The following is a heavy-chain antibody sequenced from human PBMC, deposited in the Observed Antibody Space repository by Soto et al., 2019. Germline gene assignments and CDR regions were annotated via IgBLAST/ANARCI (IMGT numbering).Heavy chain of an antibody. D-gene: IGHD5-18*01. V-gene: IGHV1-2*04. Sequence: GASVKVSCKASGYTFTGYYMHWVRQAPGQGLEWMGWINPNSGGTNYAQKFQGWVTMTRDTSISTAYMELSRLRSDDTAVYYCARGGKIQLWSYYYYYGMDVWGQGTTVTVS. CDR2: INPNSGGT. CDR3: ARGGKIQLWSYYYYYGMDV. J-gene: IGHJ6*02. CDR1: GYTFTGYY.